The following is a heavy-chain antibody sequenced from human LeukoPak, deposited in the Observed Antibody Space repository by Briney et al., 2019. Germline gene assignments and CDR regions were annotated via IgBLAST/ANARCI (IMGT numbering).Heavy chain of an antibody. V-gene: IGHV3-21*01. CDR1: GFTFSTYT. J-gene: IGHJ4*02. Sequence: PGGSLRLSCAASGFTFSTYTMNWVRQAPGKRLEWVSSITSSSSYIYYADSVKGRFTISRDNAKNSLYLQMNSLRAEDTAVYYCARHVVAVGFDYWGQGTLVTVSS. CDR3: ARHVVAVGFDY. CDR2: ITSSSSYI. D-gene: IGHD3-22*01.